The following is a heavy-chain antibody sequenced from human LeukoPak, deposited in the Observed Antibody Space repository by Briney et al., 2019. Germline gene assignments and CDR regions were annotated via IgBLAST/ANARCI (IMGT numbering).Heavy chain of an antibody. CDR3: SRLTMIVGTPNAFDR. J-gene: IGHJ3*02. Sequence: GESLKISCKGSGYSFTSYWIGWVRQMPGKGLEWMGIIYPGDSDTRYSPSFQGQVTTSADKSISTAYLQWSSLKASDTAMYYCSRLTMIVGTPNAFDRGGQGTMIIVSA. CDR2: IYPGDSDT. CDR1: GYSFTSYW. V-gene: IGHV5-51*01. D-gene: IGHD3-22*01.